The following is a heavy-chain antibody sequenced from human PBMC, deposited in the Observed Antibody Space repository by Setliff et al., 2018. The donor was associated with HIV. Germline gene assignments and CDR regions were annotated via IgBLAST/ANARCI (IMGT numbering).Heavy chain of an antibody. CDR3: ARGGTSSNWFGP. Sequence: KTSETLSLTCSASGASVNYNTWSWIRQAPGKGLQWIGFIYNSVTTNYNPSLKSRATISLDTSKNQFSLKLTSVTAADTAVYYCARGGTSSNWFGPWGQGTLVTVSS. J-gene: IGHJ5*02. D-gene: IGHD2-2*01. CDR2: IYNSVTT. CDR1: GASVNYNT. V-gene: IGHV4-59*02.